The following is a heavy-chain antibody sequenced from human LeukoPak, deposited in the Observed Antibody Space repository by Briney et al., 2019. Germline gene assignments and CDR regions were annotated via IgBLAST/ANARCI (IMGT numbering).Heavy chain of an antibody. CDR3: ARGGTLEYFQH. V-gene: IGHV3-74*01. CDR1: GFTFSNYW. CDR2: IHSDGVTT. Sequence: GGSLRLSCAASGFTFSNYWMHWVRQAPGKGLVWVSRIHSDGVTTSYADSVKGRFTISRDNAKNTLYLQMNSLRAEDTAVYYCARGGTLEYFQHWGQGTLVTVSS. J-gene: IGHJ1*01.